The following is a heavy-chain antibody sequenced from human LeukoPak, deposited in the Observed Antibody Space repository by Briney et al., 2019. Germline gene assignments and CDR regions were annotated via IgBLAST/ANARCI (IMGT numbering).Heavy chain of an antibody. CDR2: IYTSGST. J-gene: IGHJ4*02. D-gene: IGHD6-13*01. Sequence: SETLSLTCTVSGGSISSGSYYWSWIRQPAGKGLEWIGRIYTSGSTNYNPSLKSRVTMSVDTSKNQFSLKLSSVTAADTAVYYCAREAGIAAADGRVYYFDYWGQGTLVTVSS. CDR3: AREAGIAAADGRVYYFDY. CDR1: GGSISSGSYY. V-gene: IGHV4-61*02.